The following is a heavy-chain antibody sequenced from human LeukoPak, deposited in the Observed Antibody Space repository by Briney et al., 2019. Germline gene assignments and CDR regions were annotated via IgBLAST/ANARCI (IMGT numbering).Heavy chain of an antibody. CDR1: GYPISSGYY. J-gene: IGHJ3*02. Sequence: SETLSLTCTVSGYPISSGYYWGWIRQPPGKGLEWIGSIYHSGSTYYNPSLKSRVTISVDTSKNQFSLKLSSVTAADTAVYYCARVQLGDAFDIWGQGTMVTVSS. CDR2: IYHSGST. CDR3: ARVQLGDAFDI. V-gene: IGHV4-38-2*02. D-gene: IGHD5-18*01.